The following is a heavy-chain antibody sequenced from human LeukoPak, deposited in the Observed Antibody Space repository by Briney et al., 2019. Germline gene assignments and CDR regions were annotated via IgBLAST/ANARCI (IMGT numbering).Heavy chain of an antibody. Sequence: ASVKVSCKASGYTFTSYGIGWVRQAPGQGLEWMGWISAYNGNTNYAQKLQGRVTMTTDTSTSTAYMELRSLRSDDTAVYYCARDRYYDSSGYSGYWGQGTLVTVSS. CDR1: GYTFTSYG. D-gene: IGHD3-22*01. J-gene: IGHJ4*02. CDR2: ISAYNGNT. CDR3: ARDRYYDSSGYSGY. V-gene: IGHV1-18*01.